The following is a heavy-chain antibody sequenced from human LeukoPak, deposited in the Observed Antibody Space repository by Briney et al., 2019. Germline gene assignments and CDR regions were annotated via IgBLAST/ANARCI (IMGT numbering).Heavy chain of an antibody. D-gene: IGHD3-10*01. J-gene: IGHJ4*02. CDR1: GFTFSDYY. V-gene: IGHV3-11*01. Sequence: GGSLRLSCAASGFTFSDYYMSWIRQAPGKGLEWVSYISSSGSTIYYAGSVKGRFTISRDNAKNSLYLQMNSLRAEDTAVYYCARDLGITMVRGVNDYWGQGTLVTSPQ. CDR2: ISSSGSTI. CDR3: ARDLGITMVRGVNDY.